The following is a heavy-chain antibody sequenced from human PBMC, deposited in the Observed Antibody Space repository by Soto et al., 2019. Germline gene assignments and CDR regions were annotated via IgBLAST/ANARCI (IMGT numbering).Heavy chain of an antibody. CDR1: GFSISSGDYY. D-gene: IGHD6-6*01. CDR2: IHYNGNT. J-gene: IGHJ4*02. V-gene: IGHV4-61*03. Sequence: SETLSLTCTVSGFSISSGDYYWSWIRQPPGKGLEWIGNIHYNGNTKYSPSLKSRVTMSVDTSKNHFSLKLISVTTADTAVYFCAREGKLRRRMQPLDSWGQGTLVAVST. CDR3: AREGKLRRRMQPLDS.